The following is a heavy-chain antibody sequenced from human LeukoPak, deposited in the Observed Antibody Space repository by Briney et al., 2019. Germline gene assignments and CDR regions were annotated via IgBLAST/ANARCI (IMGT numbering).Heavy chain of an antibody. CDR2: IIPIFDTP. V-gene: IGHV1-69*06. CDR3: ARSHSSSSGHDAFNI. Sequence: SVKVSCKTSGGTVTTYAISWVRQAPGQGLEWMGGIIPIFDTPDHAQRLQGRVTITADRSTGTVYLELSSLRSEDTAVYYCARSHSSSSGHDAFNIWGQGTLVTVSS. D-gene: IGHD6-6*01. J-gene: IGHJ3*02. CDR1: GGTVTTYA.